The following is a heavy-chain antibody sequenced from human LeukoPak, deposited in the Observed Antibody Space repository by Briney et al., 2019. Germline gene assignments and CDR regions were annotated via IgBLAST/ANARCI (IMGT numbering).Heavy chain of an antibody. CDR3: ARDGGYCTKGVCYLDY. CDR2: ISSYNDYI. CDR1: GFTFRGYS. D-gene: IGHD2-8*01. V-gene: IGHV3-21*01. J-gene: IGHJ4*02. Sequence: PGGSLRLSCAASGFTFRGYSMNWVRQAPGKGLEWVSSISSYNDYIYYADSVKGRFTIFRDNAKNPLYLEMNSLRAEDTAVYYCARDGGYCTKGVCYLDYWGQGTLVTVSS.